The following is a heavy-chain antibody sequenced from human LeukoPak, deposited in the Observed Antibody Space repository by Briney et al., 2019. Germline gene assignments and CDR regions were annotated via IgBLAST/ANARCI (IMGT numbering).Heavy chain of an antibody. D-gene: IGHD4-17*01. CDR2: IYYSGSA. V-gene: IGHV4-31*03. J-gene: IGHJ4*02. Sequence: SETLSLTCTVSGGSISSGGYYWSWIRQHPGKGLEWIGYIYYSGSAYYNPSLKSRVTISVDTSKNQFSLKLSSVTAADTAVYYCASSTVTTRYPHVYNDYWGQGTLVTVSS. CDR1: GGSISSGGYY. CDR3: ASSTVTTRYPHVYNDY.